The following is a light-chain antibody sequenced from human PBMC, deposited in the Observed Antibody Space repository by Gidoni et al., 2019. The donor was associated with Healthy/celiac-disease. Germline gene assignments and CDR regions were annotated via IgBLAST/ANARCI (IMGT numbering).Light chain of an antibody. CDR3: QHLNSYPWT. J-gene: IGKJ1*01. CDR1: QGISSY. CDR2: GAS. Sequence: DIQLTQSPSFLSASVGDRVTITCRASQGISSYLAWYQQNPGKAPKLLIYGASTLQSGVPSRFSGSGSGTEFTLTISSLQPEDFATDYCQHLNSYPWTFGQGTKV. V-gene: IGKV1-9*01.